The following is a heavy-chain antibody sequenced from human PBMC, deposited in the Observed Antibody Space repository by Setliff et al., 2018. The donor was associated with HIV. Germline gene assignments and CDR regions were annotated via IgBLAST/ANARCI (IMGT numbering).Heavy chain of an antibody. Sequence: ASVMVSCKASGYIFTTYSMHWVRQAPGQSLEWMGWINVGNGDTKYSQEFQGRVTITRDTSANTAYMELSSLRSDDMAVYFCARGALLGVFDFDHWGQGTLVTVSS. J-gene: IGHJ4*02. V-gene: IGHV1-3*03. CDR2: INVGNGDT. CDR1: GYIFTTYS. CDR3: ARGALLGVFDFDH. D-gene: IGHD3-10*01.